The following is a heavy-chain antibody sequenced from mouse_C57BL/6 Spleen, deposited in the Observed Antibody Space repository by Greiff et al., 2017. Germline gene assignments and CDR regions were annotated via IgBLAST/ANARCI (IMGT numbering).Heavy chain of an antibody. D-gene: IGHD2-4*01. J-gene: IGHJ3*01. CDR2: ISYDGSN. Sequence: ESGPGLVKPSQSLSLTCSVTGYSIPSGYYWNWIRQFPGNKLEWMGYISYDGSNNYNPSLKNRISITRDTSKNQFFLKLNSVTTEDTATYYCARVGDYWFAYWGQGTLVTVSA. CDR3: ARVGDYWFAY. CDR1: GYSIPSGYY. V-gene: IGHV3-6*01.